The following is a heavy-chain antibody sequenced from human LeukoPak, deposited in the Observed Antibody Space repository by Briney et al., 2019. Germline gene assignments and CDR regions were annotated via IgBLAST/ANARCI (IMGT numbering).Heavy chain of an antibody. V-gene: IGHV3-23*01. Sequence: GGSLTLSCAASGFTFSSYAMSWVRQAPGKGLEWVSTISGSGDYTYYADSVKGRFTISRDNSKNTLYLQMNRRSDEDTAVYYCARRIPATASGLDYWGQGTLVTVSS. CDR2: ISGSGDYT. D-gene: IGHD2-2*01. CDR3: ARRIPATASGLDY. CDR1: GFTFSSYA. J-gene: IGHJ4*02.